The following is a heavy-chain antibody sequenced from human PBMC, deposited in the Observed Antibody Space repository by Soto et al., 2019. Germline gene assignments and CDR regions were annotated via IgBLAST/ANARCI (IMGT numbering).Heavy chain of an antibody. Sequence: SETLSLTCTVSGGSISSYYWSWIRQPPGKGLEWIGYIYYSGSTNYNPSLKSRVTISVDTSKNQFSLKLSSVTAADTAVYYCARHPLHYDILTGPFDYWGQGTLVTVSS. J-gene: IGHJ4*02. CDR2: IYYSGST. V-gene: IGHV4-59*08. CDR3: ARHPLHYDILTGPFDY. CDR1: GGSISSYY. D-gene: IGHD3-9*01.